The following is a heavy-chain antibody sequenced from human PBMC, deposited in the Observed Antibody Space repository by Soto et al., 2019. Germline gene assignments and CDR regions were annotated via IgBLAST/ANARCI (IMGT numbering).Heavy chain of an antibody. Sequence: GGSLRLSCAASGFTFSSYAMSWVRQAPGKGLEWVSAISGSGGSTYYADSVKGRFTVSRDKSKNTLYLQMRSLTAEDTAVYYCAKDARVRSGLFDYWGQGTLVTVSS. V-gene: IGHV3-23*01. CDR3: AKDARVRSGLFDY. CDR1: GFTFSSYA. CDR2: ISGSGGST. J-gene: IGHJ4*02. D-gene: IGHD3-10*01.